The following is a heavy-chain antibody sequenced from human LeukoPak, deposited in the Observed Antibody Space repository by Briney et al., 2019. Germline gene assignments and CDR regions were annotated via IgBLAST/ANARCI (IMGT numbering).Heavy chain of an antibody. CDR1: GFTFSRDW. Sequence: PGGSLRLACGASGFTFSRDWMHWVRQAPGKGLEWVSLISGEGNLVVYTDSVKGRSTVSRDNAKNTLYLQMNSLRAEDTAVYYCTRAGPQTIPLDYWGQGTLVTVSS. J-gene: IGHJ4*02. CDR3: TRAGPQTIPLDY. V-gene: IGHV3-74*01. D-gene: IGHD2-21*01. CDR2: ISGEGNLV.